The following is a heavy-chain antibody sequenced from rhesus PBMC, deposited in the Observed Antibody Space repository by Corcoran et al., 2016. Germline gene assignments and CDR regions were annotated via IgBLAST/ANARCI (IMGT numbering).Heavy chain of an antibody. D-gene: IGHD6-31*01. CDR3: ARDPWRQQRRVRELPTRPPNPQREPYFDF. CDR1: GGSLSAGYR. V-gene: IGHV4S10*01. J-gene: IGHJ1*01. Sequence: QVQLQESGPGVVKPSETLSLTCTASGGSLSAGYRWAWLRQPPRPGLEWIGYISGSSTTTNYNPSLKSRVIISKDTSKNQFSLKLNAVTAADTAVYYCARDPWRQQRRVRELPTRPPNPQREPYFDFWGQGALVTVSS. CDR2: ISGSSTTT.